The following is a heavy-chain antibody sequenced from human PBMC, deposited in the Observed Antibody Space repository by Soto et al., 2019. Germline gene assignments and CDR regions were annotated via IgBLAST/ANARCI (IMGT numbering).Heavy chain of an antibody. D-gene: IGHD2-15*01. V-gene: IGHV3-73*02. CDR3: TCHCPEDMIRN. Sequence: EVPLVESGGGLVQPGGSLKLSCAASGFTFSDSPMHWVRQAAGKGLEWVGRIRSTTNNYATAYAASVKGRFTISRDDSKNTAYLQLNSLKTEDTAVYYYTCHCPEDMIRNWGHGTLVTVSS. CDR2: IRSTTNNYAT. J-gene: IGHJ4*01. CDR1: GFTFSDSP.